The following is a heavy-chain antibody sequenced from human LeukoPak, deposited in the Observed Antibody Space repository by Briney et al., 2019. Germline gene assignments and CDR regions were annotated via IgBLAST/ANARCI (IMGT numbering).Heavy chain of an antibody. CDR2: ISGSGGST. D-gene: IGHD6-6*01. J-gene: IGHJ4*02. Sequence: GGSLRLSCAASGFTFSSYDMSWVRQAPGKGLEWVAAISGSGGSTYYADSVKGRFTISRDNSKNTLYLQMNSLRAEDTAVYYCAKVHVPSSIAALPGDYWGQGTLVTVSS. CDR3: AKVHVPSSIAALPGDY. V-gene: IGHV3-23*01. CDR1: GFTFSSYD.